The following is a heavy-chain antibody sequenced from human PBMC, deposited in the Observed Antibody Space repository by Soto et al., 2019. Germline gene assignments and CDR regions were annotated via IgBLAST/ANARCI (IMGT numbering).Heavy chain of an antibody. V-gene: IGHV1-2*02. J-gene: IGHJ4*02. CDR3: RVTGVSEVDY. CDR2: IYPDSGGT. D-gene: IGHD2-8*01. Sequence: QVQLVQSGAEVKKPGASVKVSCRTSGYTFSGFYIHWVRQAPGQGLESMGWIYPDSGGTDYAQKFQGRVTMTRDTSISTAYMELSRLRADDTAVYYCRVTGVSEVDYWGQGTLVTVSS. CDR1: GYTFSGFY.